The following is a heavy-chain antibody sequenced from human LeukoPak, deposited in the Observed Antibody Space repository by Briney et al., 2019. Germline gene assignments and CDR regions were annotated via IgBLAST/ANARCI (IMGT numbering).Heavy chain of an antibody. D-gene: IGHD2-2*01. V-gene: IGHV3-30*18. CDR2: ISYDGSNK. CDR3: AKDGDDIVVVPAAHYYYYYYMDV. Sequence: GGSLRLSRAASGFTFSSYGMHWVRQAPGKGLEWVAVISYDGSNKYYADSVKGRFTISRDNSKNTLYLQMNSLRAEDTAVYYCAKDGDDIVVVPAAHYYYYYYMDVWGKGTTVTVSS. CDR1: GFTFSSYG. J-gene: IGHJ6*03.